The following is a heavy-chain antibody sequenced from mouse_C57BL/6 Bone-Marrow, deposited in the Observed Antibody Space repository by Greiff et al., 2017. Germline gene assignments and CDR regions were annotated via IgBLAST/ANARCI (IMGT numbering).Heavy chain of an antibody. J-gene: IGHJ3*01. CDR1: GYTFTSYW. Sequence: QVQLQQPGAELVKPGASVKLSCKASGYTFTSYWMQWVKQRPGQGLEWIGEIDPSDSYTNYNQKFKGKATLTVDTSSSTAYMQLSSLTSEDSAVYYCAAAFITTVVPFAYWGQGTLVTVSA. CDR3: AAAFITTVVPFAY. D-gene: IGHD1-1*01. CDR2: IDPSDSYT. V-gene: IGHV1-50*01.